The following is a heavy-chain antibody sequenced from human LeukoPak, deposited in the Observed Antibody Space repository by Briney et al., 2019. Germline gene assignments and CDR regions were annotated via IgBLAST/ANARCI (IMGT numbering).Heavy chain of an antibody. CDR2: IKQDGSEK. D-gene: IGHD3-10*01. CDR1: RFTFSSYW. V-gene: IGHV3-7*01. CDR3: ARAGGWFGEYHYYYMDV. J-gene: IGHJ6*03. Sequence: PGGSLRLSCAASRFTFSSYWMSWVRQAPGKGLEWVANIKQDGSEKYYVDSVKGRFTISRDNAKNSLYLQMNSLRAEDTAVYYCARAGGWFGEYHYYYMDVWGKGTTVTVSS.